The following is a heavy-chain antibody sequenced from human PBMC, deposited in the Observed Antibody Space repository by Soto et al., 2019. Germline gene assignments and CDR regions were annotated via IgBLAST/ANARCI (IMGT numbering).Heavy chain of an antibody. CDR1: GYTFTSYC. J-gene: IGHJ4*02. Sequence: QVQLVQSGAEVKKPRASVKVSCKASGYTFTSYCMHWVRQAPGQGLEWMGIISPSGGSTTYAQKFQGRVRMTRDTSTSTGYMELSSLRSEDTAAYYCARVYCSGGGCYGIDYWGQGTLVTVSS. V-gene: IGHV1-46*01. CDR3: ARVYCSGGGCYGIDY. CDR2: ISPSGGST. D-gene: IGHD2-15*01.